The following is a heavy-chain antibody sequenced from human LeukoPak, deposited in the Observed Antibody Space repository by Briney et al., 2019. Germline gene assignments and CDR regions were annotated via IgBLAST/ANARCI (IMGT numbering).Heavy chain of an antibody. D-gene: IGHD3-22*01. CDR2: IYYSGIT. V-gene: IGHV4-39*01. CDR3: ARQPIVVVISPFDY. J-gene: IGHJ4*02. CDR1: GGSISSSSYY. Sequence: SDTLSLTCTVSGGSISSSSYYWGWIRQPPGKGLEWIASIYYSGITYYSPSLKSRVTISVDTSKNQFSLKLSSVTAADTAVYYCARQPIVVVISPFDYWGQGTLVTVSS.